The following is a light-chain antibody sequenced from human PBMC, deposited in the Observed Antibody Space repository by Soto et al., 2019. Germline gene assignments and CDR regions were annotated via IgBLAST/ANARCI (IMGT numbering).Light chain of an antibody. Sequence: QSALTQPASVSGSPGQSITISCTGTSSDFGGYDYVSWYQLHPGKAPKLMVFEVSNRHSGVSYRFSGSKSGNTASLTISGLQAEDEAYYFCSSYSISTAYIFGTGTKLTVL. CDR3: SSYSISTAYI. CDR2: EVS. V-gene: IGLV2-14*01. J-gene: IGLJ1*01. CDR1: SSDFGGYDY.